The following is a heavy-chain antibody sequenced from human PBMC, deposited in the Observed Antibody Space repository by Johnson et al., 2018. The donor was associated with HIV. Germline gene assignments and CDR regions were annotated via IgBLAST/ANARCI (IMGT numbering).Heavy chain of an antibody. D-gene: IGHD3/OR15-3a*01. CDR2: ISYDGSDK. CDR3: AKDKFMFLDNPVDAFDV. J-gene: IGHJ3*01. V-gene: IGHV3-30*04. Sequence: QVYLVESGGGVVQSGRSLRLSCAASGFTFSSYGMHWVRQAPAKGLEWVAVISYDGSDKDYADSVKGLSTISRDNSNNTLYLHMNSLRPDDTGVYYCAKDKFMFLDNPVDAFDVWGQGTMVTFSS. CDR1: GFTFSSYG.